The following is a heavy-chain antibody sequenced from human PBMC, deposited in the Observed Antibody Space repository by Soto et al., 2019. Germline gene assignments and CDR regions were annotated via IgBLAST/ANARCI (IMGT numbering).Heavy chain of an antibody. D-gene: IGHD6-6*01. CDR1: GFTFNTYS. Sequence: EVHLVDSGGGLVKPGGSLRLSCAASGFTFNTYSMTWVRQAPGQGLEWVSSISNTGAHIYYADSVRGRLTISRDNAKNSLYLQMNSLTAEDTAVYYCVRERQFVRYFYYGMDVWGRGTTVTVSS. V-gene: IGHV3-21*01. CDR3: VRERQFVRYFYYGMDV. J-gene: IGHJ6*02. CDR2: ISNTGAHI.